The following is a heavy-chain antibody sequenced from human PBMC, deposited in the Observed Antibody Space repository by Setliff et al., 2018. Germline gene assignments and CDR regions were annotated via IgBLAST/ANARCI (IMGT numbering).Heavy chain of an antibody. D-gene: IGHD1-26*01. CDR3: ARDNPIVGATDY. CDR2: LHTSGST. CDR1: GGFTSSFY. Sequence: SETLSLTCTISGGFTSSFYWSWIRQPAGKGLEWVGRLHTSGSTNYNPSLKSRVTISVDTSKNQFSLNLSSVTAADTAVYFCARDNPIVGATDYWGQGILVTVSS. V-gene: IGHV4-4*07. J-gene: IGHJ4*02.